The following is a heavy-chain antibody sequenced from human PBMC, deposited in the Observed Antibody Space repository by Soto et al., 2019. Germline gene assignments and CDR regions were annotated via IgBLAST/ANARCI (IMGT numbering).Heavy chain of an antibody. J-gene: IGHJ4*02. D-gene: IGHD3-9*01. V-gene: IGHV4-34*01. Sequence: PSETLSLTCAVYGGSFSGYYWSWIRQPPGKGLEWIGEINHSGSTNYNPSLKSRVTISVDTSKNQFSLKLSSVTAADTAVYYCATAGIDYDILTGYYLGGYYFDYWGQGTLVTAPQ. CDR2: INHSGST. CDR3: ATAGIDYDILTGYYLGGYYFDY. CDR1: GGSFSGYY.